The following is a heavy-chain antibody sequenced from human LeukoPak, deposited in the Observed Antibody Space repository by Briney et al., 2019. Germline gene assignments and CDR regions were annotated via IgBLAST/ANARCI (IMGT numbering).Heavy chain of an antibody. CDR2: ISAYNGKT. V-gene: IGHV1-18*04. J-gene: IGHJ4*02. CDR3: ARANPLYCSSTTCLFDY. CDR1: GYTFTSYG. Sequence: ASVKVSCKASGYTFTSYGISWVRQAPGQGLEWMGWISAYNGKTNYAQKLQGRVTMTTDTSTSTAHMELSRLRSDDTAVYYCARANPLYCSSTTCLFDYWGQGTLVTVSS. D-gene: IGHD2-2*01.